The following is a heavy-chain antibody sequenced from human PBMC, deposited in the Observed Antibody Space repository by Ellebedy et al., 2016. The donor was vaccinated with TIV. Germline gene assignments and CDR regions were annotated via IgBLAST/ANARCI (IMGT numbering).Heavy chain of an antibody. J-gene: IGHJ4*02. D-gene: IGHD6-13*01. CDR3: AKIAAAGRFFDY. CDR2: ISGSGGST. Sequence: GESLKISCAASGFTFSSYAMSWVRQAPGKGLEWVSAISGSGGSTYYADSVKGRFTISRDNSKNTLYLQMNSLRAEDTAVYYCAKIAAAGRFFDYWGQGTLVTVSS. CDR1: GFTFSSYA. V-gene: IGHV3-23*01.